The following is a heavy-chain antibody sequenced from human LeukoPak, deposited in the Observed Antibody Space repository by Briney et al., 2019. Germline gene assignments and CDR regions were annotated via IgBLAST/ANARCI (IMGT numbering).Heavy chain of an antibody. V-gene: IGHV1-69*13. D-gene: IGHD1-20*01. CDR3: ARVPRHANNWNDHYYYYYYMDV. CDR2: IIPIFGTA. CDR1: GGTFSSYA. Sequence: ASVKVSCKASGGTFSSYAISWVRQAPGQGFEWMGGIIPIFGTAIYAQKFQGRVTITADESTSTAYMELSSLRSEDTAVYYCARVPRHANNWNDHYYYYYYMDVWGKGTTVTISS. J-gene: IGHJ6*03.